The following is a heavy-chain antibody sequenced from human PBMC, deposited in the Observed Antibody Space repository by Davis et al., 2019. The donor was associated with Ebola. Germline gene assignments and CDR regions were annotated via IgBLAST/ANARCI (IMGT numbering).Heavy chain of an antibody. D-gene: IGHD6-13*01. CDR2: IYYTGNT. CDR3: ARRVYSSRAQYDS. CDR1: GGSISSSIYF. V-gene: IGHV4-39*01. J-gene: IGHJ5*01. Sequence: MPSETLSLTCTVSGGSISSSIYFWGWIRQPPGKGLECIGTIYYTGNTDYNPSLNSRVTISVDTSKNQFSLKLSSVTAGDTAVYYCARRVYSSRAQYDSWGRGTLVTVSS.